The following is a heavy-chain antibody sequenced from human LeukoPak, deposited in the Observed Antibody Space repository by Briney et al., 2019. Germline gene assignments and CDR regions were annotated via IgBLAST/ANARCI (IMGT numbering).Heavy chain of an antibody. CDR3: AKERHFGSDREGLDV. D-gene: IGHD3-10*01. CDR2: MNPNSGNT. CDR1: GYTFTTYD. Sequence: ASVKVSCKASGYTFTTYDINWVRQATGQGLEWMGWMNPNSGNTGYAQKFQGRVTMTRNTSISTAYMELSSLRSEDTAVYYCAKERHFGSDREGLDVWGNGTTVTVSS. J-gene: IGHJ6*04. V-gene: IGHV1-8*01.